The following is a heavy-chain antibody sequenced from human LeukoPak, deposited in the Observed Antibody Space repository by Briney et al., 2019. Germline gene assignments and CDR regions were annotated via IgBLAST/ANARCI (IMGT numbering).Heavy chain of an antibody. D-gene: IGHD3-10*01. V-gene: IGHV4-30-4*01. CDR2: IYYSGGN. CDR1: GGSLGSGDYY. CDR3: ARERRVRGVLMGDFDY. J-gene: IGHJ4*02. Sequence: LQTLSLTCTLSGGSLGSGDYYSSWVRHPPGKCLEWIVYIYYSGGNYYHPPRKSRFTISVDTPKNQLSRKLRFVSAADRAVNYCARERRVRGVLMGDFDYWGQGTLVTVSS.